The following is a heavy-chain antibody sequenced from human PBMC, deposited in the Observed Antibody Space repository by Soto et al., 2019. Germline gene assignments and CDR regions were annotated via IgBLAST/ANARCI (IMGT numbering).Heavy chain of an antibody. Sequence: ETLSLTCVVSGFSISSAYYWGWIRQPPGKGLDWIGTVYHGVTAFYNPSLRSRVTISVDTSKNQFSLKLTSVTAADTAVYYCASWFDSGGHQTQYWGQGTLVTVSS. V-gene: IGHV4-38-2*01. D-gene: IGHD3-22*01. J-gene: IGHJ4*02. CDR3: ASWFDSGGHQTQY. CDR1: GFSISSAYY. CDR2: VYHGVTA.